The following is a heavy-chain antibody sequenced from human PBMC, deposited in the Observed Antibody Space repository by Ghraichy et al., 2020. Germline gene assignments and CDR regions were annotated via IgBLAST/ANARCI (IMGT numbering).Heavy chain of an antibody. CDR3: ARARRLNGSGTPKGWFDP. CDR2: IWYDGSNK. D-gene: IGHD3-10*01. J-gene: IGHJ5*02. CDR1: GFTFSSYG. Sequence: GGSLRLSCAASGFTFSSYGMHWVRQAPGKGLEWVAVIWYDGSNKYYADSVKGRFTISRDNSKNTLYLQMNSLRAEDTAVYYCARARRLNGSGTPKGWFDPWGQGTLVTVSS. V-gene: IGHV3-33*01.